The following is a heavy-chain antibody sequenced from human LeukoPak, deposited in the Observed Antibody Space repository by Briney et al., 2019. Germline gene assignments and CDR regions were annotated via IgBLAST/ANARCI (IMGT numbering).Heavy chain of an antibody. Sequence: SVKVSCKASGGTFSSYAIGWVRQAPGQGLEWMGGIIPIFGTANYAQKFQGRVTITADESTSTAYMELSSLRSEDTAVYYCAREPEYCSGGSCPFPYYFDYWGQGTLVAVSS. CDR2: IIPIFGTA. CDR1: GGTFSSYA. V-gene: IGHV1-69*13. D-gene: IGHD2-15*01. J-gene: IGHJ4*02. CDR3: AREPEYCSGGSCPFPYYFDY.